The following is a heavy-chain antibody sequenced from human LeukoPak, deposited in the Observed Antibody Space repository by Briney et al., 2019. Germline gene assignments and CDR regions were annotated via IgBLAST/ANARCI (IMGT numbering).Heavy chain of an antibody. J-gene: IGHJ4*02. CDR3: VSFYETY. D-gene: IGHD2-2*01. CDR2: INSDGSWT. V-gene: IGHV3-74*01. Sequence: SGGSLRLSCAASGNYWMHWVRQAPGQGLVWVSHINSDGSWTSYADSVKGRFTISKDNAQNTVYLQMNNLRAEDTAVYYCVSFYETYWGRGTLVTVSS. CDR1: GNYW.